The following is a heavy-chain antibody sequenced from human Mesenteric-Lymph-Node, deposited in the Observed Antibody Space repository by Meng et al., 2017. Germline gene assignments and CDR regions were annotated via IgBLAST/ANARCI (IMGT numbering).Heavy chain of an antibody. D-gene: IGHD2/OR15-2a*01. CDR1: GFTFSSYA. CDR3: ARDKGTTSCDN. CDR2: IWSDGSQE. V-gene: IGHV3-33*08. Sequence: GESLKISCAASGFTFSSYAMSWVRQAPGKGLEWVAFIWSDGSQEYYADSVKGRFTVSRDNSNNMLYLQMNSLRAEDTAVYYCARDKGTTSCDNWGQGTLVTVSS. J-gene: IGHJ4*02.